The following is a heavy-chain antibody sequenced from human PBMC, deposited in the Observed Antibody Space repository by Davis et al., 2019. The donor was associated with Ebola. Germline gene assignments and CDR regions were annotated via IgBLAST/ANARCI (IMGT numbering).Heavy chain of an antibody. V-gene: IGHV3-74*01. D-gene: IGHD2-15*01. CDR3: GSPVVA. CDR2: IKSDGSSA. J-gene: IGHJ4*02. CDR1: GFTSSGHW. Sequence: GESLKISCAASGFTSSGHWMHWVRQAPGKGLVWVSQIKSDGSSATYADSVKGRFTISRDNAKNTLYLQMNSLRAEDTAVYYCGSPVVAWGQGTLVTVPS.